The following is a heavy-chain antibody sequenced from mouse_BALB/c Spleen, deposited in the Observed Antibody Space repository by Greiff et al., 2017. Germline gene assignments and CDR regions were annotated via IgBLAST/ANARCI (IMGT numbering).Heavy chain of an antibody. Sequence: EVKLVESGPGLVKPSQSLSLTCTVTGYSITSDYAWNWIRQFPGNKLEWMGYISYSGSTSYNPSLKSRISITRDTSKNQFFLQLNSVTTEDTATYYCARSIYGNYWYFDVWGAGTTVTVSS. CDR2: ISYSGST. CDR3: ARSIYGNYWYFDV. J-gene: IGHJ1*01. V-gene: IGHV3-2*02. CDR1: GYSITSDYA. D-gene: IGHD2-1*01.